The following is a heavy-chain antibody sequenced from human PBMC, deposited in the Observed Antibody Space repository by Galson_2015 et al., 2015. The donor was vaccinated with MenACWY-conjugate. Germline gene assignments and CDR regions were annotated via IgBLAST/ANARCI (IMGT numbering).Heavy chain of an antibody. J-gene: IGHJ4*02. Sequence: TYYNPSLRGRVTMSVDTPKNQFSLRLSAVTAADTAIYYCARVEKGTVDYWGQGTLVTVSS. D-gene: IGHD1-1*01. V-gene: IGHV4-30-2*04. CDR2: T. CDR3: ARVEKGTVDY.